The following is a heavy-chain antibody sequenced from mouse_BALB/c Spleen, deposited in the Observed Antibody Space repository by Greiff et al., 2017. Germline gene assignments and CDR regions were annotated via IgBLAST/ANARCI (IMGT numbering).Heavy chain of an antibody. CDR3: ASGGYYPN. V-gene: IGHV3-2*02. CDR2: ISYSGST. D-gene: IGHD2-3*01. Sequence: EVKLQQSGPGLVKPSQSLSLTCTVTGYSITSDYAWNWIRQFPGNKLEWMGYISYSGSTSYNPSLKSRISITRDTSKNQFFLQLNSVTTEDTATYYCASGGYYPNWGQGTLVTVSA. J-gene: IGHJ3*01. CDR1: GYSITSDYA.